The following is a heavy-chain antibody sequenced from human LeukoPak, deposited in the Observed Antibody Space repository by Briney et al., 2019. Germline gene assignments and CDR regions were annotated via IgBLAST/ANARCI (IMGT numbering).Heavy chain of an antibody. D-gene: IGHD3-10*02. CDR3: AELGITMIGGV. J-gene: IGHJ6*04. V-gene: IGHV3-48*03. Sequence: GGSLRLSCAASGFTFSSYEMNWVRQAPGKGLEWVSYISSSGSAIYYADSVKGRFTISRDNAKNSLYLQMNNLRAEDTAVYYCAELGITMIGGVWGKGTTVTISS. CDR2: ISSSGSAI. CDR1: GFTFSSYE.